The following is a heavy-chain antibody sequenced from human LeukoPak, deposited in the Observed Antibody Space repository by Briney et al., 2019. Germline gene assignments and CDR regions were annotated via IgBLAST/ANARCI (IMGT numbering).Heavy chain of an antibody. V-gene: IGHV4-34*01. CDR2: INHGGST. CDR3: ARALGYDFWSGNFNWFDP. J-gene: IGHJ5*02. Sequence: SETLSLTCAVYGGSFSGYYWSWIRQPPGKGLERIGEINHGGSTNYNPSLKSRVTISVDTSKNQFSLKLSSVTAADTAVYYCARALGYDFWSGNFNWFDPWGQGTLVTVSS. D-gene: IGHD3-3*01. CDR1: GGSFSGYY.